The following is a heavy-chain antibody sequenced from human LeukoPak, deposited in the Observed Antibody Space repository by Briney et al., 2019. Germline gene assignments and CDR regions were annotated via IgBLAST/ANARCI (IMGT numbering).Heavy chain of an antibody. J-gene: IGHJ4*02. CDR1: GFTFSGSA. Sequence: GGSLRLSCAASGFTFSGSALHWVRQASGKGLEWVGRIRSTANGYATAYAASVKGRFTISRDNSKNTVSLQMNSLRAEDTAVYYCAKALYYYDSSGYKPLDYWGQGTPVTVSS. CDR3: AKALYYYDSSGYKPLDY. D-gene: IGHD3-22*01. V-gene: IGHV3-73*01. CDR2: IRSTANGYAT.